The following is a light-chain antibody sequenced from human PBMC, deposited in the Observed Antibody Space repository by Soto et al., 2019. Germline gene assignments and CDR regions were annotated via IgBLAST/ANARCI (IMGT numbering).Light chain of an antibody. CDR2: GAS. J-gene: IGKJ1*01. CDR3: QQYNNWPRT. V-gene: IGKV3-15*01. CDR1: QGVNSN. Sequence: EIVMTQSPATLSVSPGERATLSCRASQGVNSNLAWYQQTPGQAPRLLISGASTRATGIPARFSGSGSGTEFTLTISSLQSEDFAVYYCQQYNNWPRTFGQGTKVEIK.